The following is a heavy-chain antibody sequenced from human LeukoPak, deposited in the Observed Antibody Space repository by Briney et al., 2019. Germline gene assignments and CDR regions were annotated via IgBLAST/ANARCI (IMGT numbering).Heavy chain of an antibody. CDR3: ARIAFYYYYYYMDV. CDR2: IKQDGSEK. J-gene: IGHJ6*03. D-gene: IGHD6-13*01. Sequence: PGGSLRLSCAASGFTFSSYWMSWVRQAPGMGLEWVANIKQDGSEKYYVDSVKGRFTISRDNAKNSLYLQMNSLRAEDTAVYYCARIAFYYYYYYMDVWGKGITVTVSS. V-gene: IGHV3-7*01. CDR1: GFTFSSYW.